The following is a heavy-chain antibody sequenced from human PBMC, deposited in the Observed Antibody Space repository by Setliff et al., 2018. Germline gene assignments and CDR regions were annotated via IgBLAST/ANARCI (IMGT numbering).Heavy chain of an antibody. CDR3: ARERMYYNFWSGYSDY. J-gene: IGHJ4*02. D-gene: IGHD3-3*01. CDR2: IYYSGST. V-gene: IGHV4-39*07. Sequence: NPSETLSLTCTVSGGSISSSSYYWGWIRQPPGKGLEWIGSIYYSGSTYYNPSLKSRVTISVDTSKNQFSLKLSSVTAADTAVYYCARERMYYNFWSGYSDYWGQGTLVTVSS. CDR1: GGSISSSSYY.